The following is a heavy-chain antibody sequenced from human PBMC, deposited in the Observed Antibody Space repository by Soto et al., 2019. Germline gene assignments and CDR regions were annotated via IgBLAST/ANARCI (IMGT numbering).Heavy chain of an antibody. CDR2: FDPEDGET. CDR3: AKVSAYSRGLNYFEY. Sequence: ASVKVSCKVSGYTLTELSMHWVRQAPGKGLEWMGGFDPEDGETIYAQKFQGRVTMTEDTSTDTAYMELSSLRSEDTAVYYCAKVSAYSRGLNYFEYWGQGTLVTVSS. J-gene: IGHJ4*02. D-gene: IGHD6-19*01. V-gene: IGHV1-24*01. CDR1: GYTLTELS.